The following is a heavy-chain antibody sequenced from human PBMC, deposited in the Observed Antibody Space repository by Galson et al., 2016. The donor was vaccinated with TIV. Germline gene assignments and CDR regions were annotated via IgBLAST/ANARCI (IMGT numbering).Heavy chain of an antibody. D-gene: IGHD4-23*01. CDR3: GRESTDYAGNS. CDR1: GGSISNADYY. Sequence: QVQLQESGPGLVKPSQTLSLTCTVSGGSISNADYYWSWIRQPPGKGLEWIGYIYYRGSAYYSTSLKSRVTISIDRSKNQFSLKLNSVTAADTAVYYCGRESTDYAGNSWGQGILVTVSS. J-gene: IGHJ4*02. CDR2: IYYRGSA. V-gene: IGHV4-30-4*01.